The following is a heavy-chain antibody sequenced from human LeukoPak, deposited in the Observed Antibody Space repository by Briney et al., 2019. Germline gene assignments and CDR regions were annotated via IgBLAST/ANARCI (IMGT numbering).Heavy chain of an antibody. J-gene: IGHJ6*03. CDR1: GFTFRRYA. D-gene: IGHD5-18*01. Sequence: PGGSLRLSCAASGFTFRRYAMSWVRQAPGKGLEWASAISGSGGGTYYSDSVKGRFTISRDNSKNTLYLQMNSLRAEDTAVYYCARDLYSYGHYMDVWGKGTTVTVSS. CDR3: ARDLYSYGHYMDV. V-gene: IGHV3-23*01. CDR2: ISGSGGGT.